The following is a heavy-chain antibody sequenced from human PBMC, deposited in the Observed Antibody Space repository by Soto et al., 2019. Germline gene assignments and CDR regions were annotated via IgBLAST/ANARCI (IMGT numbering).Heavy chain of an antibody. CDR2: INAGNGNT. CDR1: GYTFISYA. D-gene: IGHD1-20*01. CDR3: ARGITLPTPLDY. J-gene: IGHJ4*02. Sequence: ASVKVSCKASGYTFISYAIHWVRQAPGQRLEWMGWINAGNGNTKYSQKFQGRVTITRDTSASTAYMELSSLRSEDTAVYYCARGITLPTPLDYWGQGTLVTVSS. V-gene: IGHV1-3*01.